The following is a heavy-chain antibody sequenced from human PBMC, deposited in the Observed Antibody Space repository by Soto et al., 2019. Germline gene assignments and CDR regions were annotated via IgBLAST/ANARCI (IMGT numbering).Heavy chain of an antibody. D-gene: IGHD3-16*01. CDR1: GGSISSYY. Sequence: SETLSLTCTVSGGSISSYYWSWNRQPPGKGLEWIRYSSHSGSSSYNPSLKSRVTISVDTSKNQFSLKLSSVSAAHTALYYCPRNISDYAISAIGPAFDIWGQGRMV. J-gene: IGHJ3*02. CDR2: SSHSGSS. CDR3: PRNISDYAISAIGPAFDI. V-gene: IGHV4-59*08.